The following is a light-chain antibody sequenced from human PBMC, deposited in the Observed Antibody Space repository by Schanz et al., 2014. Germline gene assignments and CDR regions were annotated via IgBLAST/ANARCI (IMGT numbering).Light chain of an antibody. CDR1: SSDVESFDS. Sequence: QSVLIQPPSVSGSPGQSVTISCTGTSSDVESFDSVSWNQRHPGTVPKPMFYNVNTQPSGVPDRFSGSKSGTSASLAITGLQAEDEGDYYCQWFDIRMSGYVVFGGGTKLTVL. J-gene: IGLJ2*01. CDR2: NVN. CDR3: QWFDIRMSGYVV. V-gene: IGLV2-11*01.